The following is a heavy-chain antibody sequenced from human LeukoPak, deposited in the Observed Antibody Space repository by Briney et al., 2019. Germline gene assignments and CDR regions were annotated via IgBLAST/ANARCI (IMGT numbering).Heavy chain of an antibody. V-gene: IGHV3-30-3*01. CDR2: ISYDGNNK. J-gene: IGHJ6*02. Sequence: GSLRLSCAASGFTFSSYAMHWVRQAPGKGLEWVAVISYDGNNKYYADSVKGRFTISRDKSKNTLYLQMNSLRAEDTAVYHCARDRAYSDILTGYYGYYYYYAMDVWGQGTTVTVSS. CDR3: ARDRAYSDILTGYYGYYYYYAMDV. CDR1: GFTFSSYA. D-gene: IGHD3-9*01.